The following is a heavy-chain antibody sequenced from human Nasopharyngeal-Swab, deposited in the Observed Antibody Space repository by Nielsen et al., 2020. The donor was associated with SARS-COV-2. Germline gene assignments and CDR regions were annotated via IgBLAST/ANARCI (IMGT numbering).Heavy chain of an antibody. Sequence: GSLRLSCTVSGGSISRYYWSWIRQPPGKGLEWIGYIYYSGSTNYNPSLKSRVTISVDTSKNQFSLKLSSVTAADTAVYYCARDHYYDSSTYYPFHKRYYYGMDVWGQGTTVTVSS. J-gene: IGHJ6*02. CDR2: IYYSGST. D-gene: IGHD3-22*01. CDR3: ARDHYYDSSTYYPFHKRYYYGMDV. V-gene: IGHV4-59*12. CDR1: GGSISRYY.